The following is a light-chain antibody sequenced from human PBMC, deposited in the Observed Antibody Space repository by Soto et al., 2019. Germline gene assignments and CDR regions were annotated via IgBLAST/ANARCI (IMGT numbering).Light chain of an antibody. CDR3: SSYTATRTVV. CDR1: SSDVGCYNH. V-gene: IGLV2-14*03. CDR2: DVS. Sequence: QSALTQPASVSGSPGQSITIACTGTSSDVGCYNHVSWYQVHPGKAPRLVIYDVSIRPPAVSDRFSGSTSGNTASLTISGLQAEDEADYYCSSYTATRTVVFGGGTQLTVL. J-gene: IGLJ3*02.